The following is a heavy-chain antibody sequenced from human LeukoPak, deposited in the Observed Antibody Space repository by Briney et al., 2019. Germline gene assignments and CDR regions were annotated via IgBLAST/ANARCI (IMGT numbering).Heavy chain of an antibody. V-gene: IGHV3-30*18. CDR3: AKAIYPRGVDY. CDR2: ISYDGSNK. J-gene: IGHJ4*02. Sequence: GGSLRLSCAASGFTFSSYGMHWVRQAPGKGLEWVAVISYDGSNKYYADSVKGRFTISRDNSKNTLYLQMNSLRAEDTAMYYCAKAIYPRGVDYWGQGTLVTVSS. CDR1: GFTFSSYG. D-gene: IGHD2-2*02.